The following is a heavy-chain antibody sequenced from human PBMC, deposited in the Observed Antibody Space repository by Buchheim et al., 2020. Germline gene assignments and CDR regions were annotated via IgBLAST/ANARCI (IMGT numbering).Heavy chain of an antibody. CDR2: ISGSGGST. CDR1: GFTFSSYA. J-gene: IGHJ6*03. D-gene: IGHD6-13*01. CDR3: ANYPGQQLGLYYYYYYYMDV. Sequence: EVQLLESGGGLVQPGGSLRLSCAASGFTFSSYAMSWVRQAPGKGLEWVSAISGSGGSTYYADSVKGRFTISRDNSKNTLYLQMNSLRAEDTAVYYCANYPGQQLGLYYYYYYYMDVWGKGTT. V-gene: IGHV3-23*01.